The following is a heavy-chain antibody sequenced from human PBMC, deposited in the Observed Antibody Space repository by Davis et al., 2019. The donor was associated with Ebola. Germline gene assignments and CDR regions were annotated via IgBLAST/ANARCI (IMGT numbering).Heavy chain of an antibody. J-gene: IGHJ6*02. Sequence: GESLKISCAASGFTFSSYAMHWVRQAPGKGLEWVAVISYDGSNKYYADSVKGRFTISRDNSKNTLYLQMNSLRAEDTAVYYCAKELWGVDYGGNRFGAGMDVWGQGTTVTVSS. CDR2: ISYDGSNK. D-gene: IGHD4-23*01. CDR1: GFTFSSYA. V-gene: IGHV3-30-3*01. CDR3: AKELWGVDYGGNRFGAGMDV.